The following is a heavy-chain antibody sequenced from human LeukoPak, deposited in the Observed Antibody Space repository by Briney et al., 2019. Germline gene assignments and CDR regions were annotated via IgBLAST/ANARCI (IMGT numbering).Heavy chain of an antibody. V-gene: IGHV5-51*01. CDR3: ARPSETGYYRGAFDI. D-gene: IGHD3-9*01. CDR2: IYPGDSDT. J-gene: IGHJ3*02. CDR1: GYSFTSYW. Sequence: GESLKISCKGSGYSFTSYWIGWVRQMPGKGLEWMGIIYPGDSDTRYSPSFQGQVTISADKSISTAYLQWSSLKVSDTAMYYCARPSETGYYRGAFDIWGQGTMVTVSS.